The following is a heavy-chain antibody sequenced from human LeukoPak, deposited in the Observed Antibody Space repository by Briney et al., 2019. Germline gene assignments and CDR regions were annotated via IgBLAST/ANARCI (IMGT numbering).Heavy chain of an antibody. CDR2: ISSISSYI. V-gene: IGHV3-21*01. CDR3: ARAPVDCTTISCYSSYFDY. J-gene: IGHJ4*02. Sequence: GGSLRLSCAASGFTFSSYSMNWVRQAPGTGLEWVSSISSISSYIYYADSLKGRFTISRDNAKNSLYLQMNSLRAEDTAVYYCARAPVDCTTISCYSSYFDYWGQGTLVTVSS. CDR1: GFTFSSYS. D-gene: IGHD2-2*01.